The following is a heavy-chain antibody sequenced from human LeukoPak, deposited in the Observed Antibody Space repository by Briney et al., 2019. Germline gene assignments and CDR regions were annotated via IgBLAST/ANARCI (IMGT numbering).Heavy chain of an antibody. J-gene: IGHJ4*02. CDR2: ISGSGGST. Sequence: GGSLRLSCAASGFTFSSYAMSWVRQAPGKGLEWVSAISGSGGSTYYADSVKGRFTISRDNSKNTMYLQMNSLRAEDTAVYYCAKGLYSGSYPDYWGQGTLVTVSS. CDR3: AKGLYSGSYPDY. D-gene: IGHD1-26*01. CDR1: GFTFSSYA. V-gene: IGHV3-23*01.